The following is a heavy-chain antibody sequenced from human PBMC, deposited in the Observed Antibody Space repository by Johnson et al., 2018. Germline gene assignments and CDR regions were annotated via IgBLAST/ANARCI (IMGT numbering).Heavy chain of an antibody. Sequence: PWVRQAPGQGLEWMGIINPRSGITTYAQKLQGRVTLLRDTATTTVSMELSSLTSEDTAMYYCARGIWAYAGSGYYFNAFALWGPGTMVTVSS. J-gene: IGHJ3*01. CDR3: ARGIWAYAGSGYYFNAFAL. V-gene: IGHV1-46*01. D-gene: IGHD3-22*01. CDR2: INPRSGIT.